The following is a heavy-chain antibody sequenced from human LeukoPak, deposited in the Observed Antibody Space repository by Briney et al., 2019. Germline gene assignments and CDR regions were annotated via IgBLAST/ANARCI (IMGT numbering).Heavy chain of an antibody. CDR3: VRVFRSSGWRHFDY. D-gene: IGHD6-19*01. CDR1: GFTFSDYY. V-gene: IGHV3-11*04. CDR2: ISSSGSTI. Sequence: GGSLRLSCAASGFTFSDYYISWIRQAPGKGLEWVSYISSSGSTIYYADSVKGRFTISRDNAKNSLYLQMNSLRAEDTAVYYCVRVFRSSGWRHFDYWGQGTLVTVSS. J-gene: IGHJ4*02.